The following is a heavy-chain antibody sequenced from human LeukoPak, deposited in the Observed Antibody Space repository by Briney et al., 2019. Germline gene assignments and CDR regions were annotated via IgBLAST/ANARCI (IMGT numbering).Heavy chain of an antibody. Sequence: GASVKVSCKASGGTFSSYVISWVRQAPGQGLEWMGGIIPFFGTANYAQTFQGRVTNTAEESTRTAYMELSSLRAEDTAVYYCARFPEYCSGGSGYPYYFDYWGQGTLVTVSS. CDR2: IIPFFGTA. D-gene: IGHD2-15*01. CDR1: GGTFSSYV. J-gene: IGHJ4*02. CDR3: ARFPEYCSGGSGYPYYFDY. V-gene: IGHV1-69*13.